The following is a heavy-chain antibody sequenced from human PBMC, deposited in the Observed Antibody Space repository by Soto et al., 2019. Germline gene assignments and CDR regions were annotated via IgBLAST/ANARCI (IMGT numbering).Heavy chain of an antibody. D-gene: IGHD2-21*02. CDR3: ATPTVTANSAFDA. V-gene: IGHV3-74*01. CDR2: INPDGSWT. J-gene: IGHJ3*01. Sequence: EVQLVESGGDVVQSGGSLRLSCVASGFTFRDYWMHWVRQSPGEGLVGVSRINPDGSWTDYADFVDGRFTISRDNAKNTLYLQMYSQTVADTAIFYCATPTVTANSAFDAWGRGTMVTVS. CDR1: GFTFRDYW.